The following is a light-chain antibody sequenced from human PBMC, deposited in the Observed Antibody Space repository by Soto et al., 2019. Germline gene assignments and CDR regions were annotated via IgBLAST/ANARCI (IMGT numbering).Light chain of an antibody. J-gene: IGKJ4*01. CDR2: GAA. CDR3: QQYGSSPPT. CDR1: QSVTYSY. Sequence: EIVLTQSPGTLSLSPGERATVSCRASQSVTYSYLAWYQQKPGQTPRLLIFGAASRATGIPDRFSGSGSGTDFTLTISRLEPEDFAVYYCQQYGSSPPTFGEGTKVEI. V-gene: IGKV3-20*01.